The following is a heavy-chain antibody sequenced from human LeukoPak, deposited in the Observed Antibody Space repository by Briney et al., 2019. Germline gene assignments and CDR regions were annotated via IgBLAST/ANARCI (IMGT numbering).Heavy chain of an antibody. J-gene: IGHJ3*02. D-gene: IGHD1-26*01. Sequence: SETLSLTCTVSGDSFSRNTYSWGWIRQPPGKGLEWIGSIYCTGRTFYNPSLKSRVTISVDTSKNQFSLKLSSVTAADTAVYYCARRGSMGGSFVGAFDIWGQGTMVTVSS. V-gene: IGHV4-39*01. CDR3: ARRGSMGGSFVGAFDI. CDR2: IYCTGRT. CDR1: GDSFSRNTYS.